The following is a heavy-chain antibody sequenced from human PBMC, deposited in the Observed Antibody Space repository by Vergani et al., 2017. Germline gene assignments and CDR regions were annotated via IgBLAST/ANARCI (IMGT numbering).Heavy chain of an antibody. D-gene: IGHD1-26*01. CDR3: ASSGSYGEDYFDY. CDR2: IKYDVSNK. CDR1: GFTFSGYG. V-gene: IGHV3-30*02. Sequence: QVQLVASGGGVVQPGGSLRLSCAASGFTFSGYGMHWVRPAPGKGLEWVAFIKYDVSNKYYADSVKGRFTISRDNSKNTLYLQMNSLRPEDTALYHCASSGSYGEDYFDYWGQGTLVTVSS. J-gene: IGHJ4*02.